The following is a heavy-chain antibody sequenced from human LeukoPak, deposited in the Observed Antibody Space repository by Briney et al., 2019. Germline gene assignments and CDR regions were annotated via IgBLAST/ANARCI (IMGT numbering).Heavy chain of an antibody. V-gene: IGHV3-33*01. CDR1: GFTFSSYA. CDR2: IWYDGSNK. J-gene: IGHJ4*02. D-gene: IGHD6-13*01. Sequence: GGSLRLSCAASGFTFSSYAMHWVRQAPGKGLEWVAVIWYDGSNKYYADSVKGRFTISRDNSKNTLYLQMNSLRAEDTAVYYCARPRSSWYDLFDYWGQGTLVTVSS. CDR3: ARPRSSWYDLFDY.